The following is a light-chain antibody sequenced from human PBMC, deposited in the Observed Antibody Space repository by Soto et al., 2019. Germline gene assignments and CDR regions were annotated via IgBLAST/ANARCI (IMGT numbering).Light chain of an antibody. V-gene: IGKV3-15*01. J-gene: IGKJ1*01. CDR3: QQYNNWPPT. CDR1: QSVGSN. Sequence: KMMTQSPATLSVSPRERATLSFRASQSVGSNLAWYQQRPGQAPRLLIYGASTRATGIPARFSGSGSGTEFTLTISSLQSEDFTIYYCQQYNNWPPTFGQGTKVDIK. CDR2: GAS.